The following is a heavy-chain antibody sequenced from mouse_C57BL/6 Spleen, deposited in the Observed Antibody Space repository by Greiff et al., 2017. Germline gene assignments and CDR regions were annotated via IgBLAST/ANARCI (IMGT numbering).Heavy chain of an antibody. D-gene: IGHD1-1*01. V-gene: IGHV1-80*01. J-gene: IGHJ2*01. CDR3: ARGRYITTVVEDY. Sequence: VKLLESGAELVKPGASVKISCKASGYAFSSYWMNWVKQRPGKGLEWIGQIYPGDGDTNYNGKFKGKATLTADKSSSTAYMQLSSLTSEDSAVYFCARGRYITTVVEDYWGQGTTLTVSS. CDR1: GYAFSSYW. CDR2: IYPGDGDT.